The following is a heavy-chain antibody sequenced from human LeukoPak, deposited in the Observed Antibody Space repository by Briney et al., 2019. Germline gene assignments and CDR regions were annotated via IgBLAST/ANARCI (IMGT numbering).Heavy chain of an antibody. CDR1: GGSFSGYY. CDR2: INHSGST. V-gene: IGHV4-34*01. J-gene: IGHJ5*02. Sequence: PSETLSLTCAVYGGSFSGYYRSWIRQPPGKGLEWIGEINHSGSTNYNPSLKSRVTISVDTSKNQFSLKLSSMTAADTDVYYCARGSPRARGLQTKYRAGICFDPGGQGPLATVS. D-gene: IGHD5-24*01. CDR3: ARGSPRARGLQTKYRAGICFDP.